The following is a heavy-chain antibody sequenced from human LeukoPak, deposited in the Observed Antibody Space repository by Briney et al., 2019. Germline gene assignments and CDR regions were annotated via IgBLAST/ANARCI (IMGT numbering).Heavy chain of an antibody. D-gene: IGHD4-23*01. Sequence: SETLSLTCAVHGGSFSGYYWSWIRQPPGKGLEWIGEINHSGSTNYNPSLKSRVTISVDTSKNQFSLKLSSVAAAVTAVYYCASRVYGGIDYWGQGTLVTVSS. CDR2: INHSGST. CDR1: GGSFSGYY. CDR3: ASRVYGGIDY. V-gene: IGHV4-34*01. J-gene: IGHJ4*02.